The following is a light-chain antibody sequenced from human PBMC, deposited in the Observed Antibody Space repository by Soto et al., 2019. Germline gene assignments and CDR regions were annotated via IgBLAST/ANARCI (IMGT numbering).Light chain of an antibody. CDR2: STN. CDR3: LLFSGGAQV. J-gene: IGLJ2*01. CDR1: TGAVTRAYW. V-gene: IGLV7-43*01. Sequence: QTVVTQEPSLTVSPGGTVTLTCASSTGAVTRAYWPNWFQQKPGQAPRTLIYSTNNKHSWTPARFTGSLLGGNAALTLSGAQTGDEAEYYCLLFSGGAQVFGGGTKLTVL.